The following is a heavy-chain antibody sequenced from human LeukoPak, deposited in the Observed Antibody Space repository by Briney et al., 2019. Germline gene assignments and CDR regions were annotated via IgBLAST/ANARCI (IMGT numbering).Heavy chain of an antibody. CDR3: VTEGTKEYSYHGAGNYPIDH. CDR2: IYYSGST. J-gene: IGHJ4*02. Sequence: SETLSLTCTVSGGSFSSSSYYWGWIRQPPGKGLEWIGSIYYSGSTYYNPSLKSRVTTSVDTSKNQFSLKLSSVTAADTAVYYCVTEGTKEYSYHGAGNYPIDHWGQGTLVTVS. D-gene: IGHD3-10*01. V-gene: IGHV4-39*07. CDR1: GGSFSSSSYY.